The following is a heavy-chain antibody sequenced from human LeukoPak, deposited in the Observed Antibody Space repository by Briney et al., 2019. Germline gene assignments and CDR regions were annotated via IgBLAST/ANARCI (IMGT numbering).Heavy chain of an antibody. CDR3: AGELAVTGTIDY. Sequence: SGTLSLTCAVSGDSISSSNWWSWVRQPPGKGLEWIGEIYHSGSANYNPSLRSRVTISVDKSKNQFSLKLSSVTAADTAVYYCAGELAVTGTIDYWGQGTLVTVSS. V-gene: IGHV4-4*02. J-gene: IGHJ4*02. CDR2: IYHSGSA. D-gene: IGHD6-19*01. CDR1: GDSISSSNW.